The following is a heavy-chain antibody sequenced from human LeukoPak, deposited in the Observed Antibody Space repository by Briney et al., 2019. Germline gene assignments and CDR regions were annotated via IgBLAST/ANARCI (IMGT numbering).Heavy chain of an antibody. V-gene: IGHV3-30*18. J-gene: IGHJ3*02. CDR3: AKGQGGEWLAYNDAFDI. Sequence: GGSLRLSCAASGFTFSSYGMHWVRQAPGKGLEWVAVISYDGSNKYYADSVKGRFTISRDNSKNTLYLQMNSLRAEDTAVYYCAKGQGGEWLAYNDAFDIWGQGTMVTVSS. CDR1: GFTFSSYG. CDR2: ISYDGSNK. D-gene: IGHD6-19*01.